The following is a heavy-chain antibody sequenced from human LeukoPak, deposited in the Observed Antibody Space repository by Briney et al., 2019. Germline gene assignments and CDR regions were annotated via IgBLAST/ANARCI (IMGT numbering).Heavy chain of an antibody. J-gene: IGHJ4*02. V-gene: IGHV3-74*01. CDR3: ARDLGYDSSGS. D-gene: IGHD3-22*01. Sequence: GGSLRLSCAASGFTLSSYWMHWVRQAPGKGLVWVSRIKSDGSTTNYAGSVKGRFTISRDNAKNSLYLQMNSLRAEDTAVYYCARDLGYDSSGSWGQGTLVTVSS. CDR2: IKSDGSTT. CDR1: GFTLSSYW.